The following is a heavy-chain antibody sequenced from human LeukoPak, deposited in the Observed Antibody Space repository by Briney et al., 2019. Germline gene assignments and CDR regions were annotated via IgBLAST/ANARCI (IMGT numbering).Heavy chain of an antibody. CDR3: ARALLYCSGGSCYSFDY. J-gene: IGHJ4*02. D-gene: IGHD2-15*01. CDR1: GGSISSGSYY. V-gene: IGHV4-61*02. Sequence: KTSETLSLTCTVSGGSISSGSYYWSWIRQPAGKGLEWIGRIYTSGSTNYNPSLKSRVTISVDTSKNQFSLQLNSVTPEDTAVYYCARALLYCSGGSCYSFDYWGQGTLVTVSS. CDR2: IYTSGST.